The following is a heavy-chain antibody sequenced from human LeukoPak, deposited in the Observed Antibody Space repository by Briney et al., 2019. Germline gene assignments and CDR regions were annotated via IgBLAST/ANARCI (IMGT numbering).Heavy chain of an antibody. J-gene: IGHJ4*02. CDR2: IKQDGSEK. V-gene: IGHV3-7*01. Sequence: GGSLRLSCAASGFTCSSYWMSWVRKAPGKGLEWVANIKQDGSEKYYVDSVKGRFTISRDNAKSSLYLKRNSLRVEDTAVYHWSRDGNCYASRGEIYFNYCGQGALGTVSS. D-gene: IGHD3-22*01. CDR1: GFTCSSYW. CDR3: SRDGNCYASRGEIYFNY.